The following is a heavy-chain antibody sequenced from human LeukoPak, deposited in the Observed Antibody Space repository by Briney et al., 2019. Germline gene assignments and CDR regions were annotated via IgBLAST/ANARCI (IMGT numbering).Heavy chain of an antibody. CDR1: GFTFSSYA. Sequence: GGSLRLSCAASGFTFSSYAMSWVRQAPGKGLEWVSGISWNSGSIGYADSVKGRFTISRDNAKNSLDLQMNGLRAEDMALYYCAKDRELSRTYYFDYWGQGTLVTVSS. D-gene: IGHD5/OR15-5a*01. CDR2: ISWNSGSI. J-gene: IGHJ4*02. CDR3: AKDRELSRTYYFDY. V-gene: IGHV3-9*03.